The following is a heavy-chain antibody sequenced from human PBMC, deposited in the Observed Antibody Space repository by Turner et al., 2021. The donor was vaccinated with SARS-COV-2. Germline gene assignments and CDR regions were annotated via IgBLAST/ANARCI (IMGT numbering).Heavy chain of an antibody. CDR2: IADDGSNK. Sequence: QVQLVESGGGVVQPGRSLSLSCAASGFTFSSYGMHWVRQAPGKGLEWVAVIADDGSNKYYADSVKGRFTISRDNSKNTLYLQMNSLRAEDTAVYYCAKGESQYFDYWGQGTLVTVSS. V-gene: IGHV3-30*18. CDR3: AKGESQYFDY. CDR1: GFTFSSYG. J-gene: IGHJ4*02.